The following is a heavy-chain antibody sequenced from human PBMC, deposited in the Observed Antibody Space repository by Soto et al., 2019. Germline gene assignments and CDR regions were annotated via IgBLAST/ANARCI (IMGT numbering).Heavy chain of an antibody. CDR2: ISSSSSTI. V-gene: IGHV3-48*02. D-gene: IGHD2-2*01. CDR3: ARSLPPGRGYFSSTSCYHYYYGMDV. CDR1: GFTFSSYS. J-gene: IGHJ6*02. Sequence: EVQLLESGGGLVQPGGSLRLSCAASGFTFSSYSMNWVRQAPGKGLEWVSYISSSSSTIYYADSVKGRFTISRDNAKNALYLQMNSLRDEDTAVYYCARSLPPGRGYFSSTSCYHYYYGMDVWGQGTTLTVSS.